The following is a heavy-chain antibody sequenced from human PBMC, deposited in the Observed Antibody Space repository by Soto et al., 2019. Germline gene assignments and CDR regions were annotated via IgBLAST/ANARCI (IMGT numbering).Heavy chain of an antibody. J-gene: IGHJ4*02. CDR2: ISAYNDKT. Sequence: QVQLVQSGAEVKKPGASVKVSCRASGYTFTSYGISWVRQAPGQGLEWMGWISAYNDKTTYAQKCQGRLTMTTDTSANTAYMELRSLRYDDTAVYYCVRFTGISKWTFDSWGQGTLVTVSS. CDR1: GYTFTSYG. V-gene: IGHV1-18*01. CDR3: VRFTGISKWTFDS. D-gene: IGHD1-26*01.